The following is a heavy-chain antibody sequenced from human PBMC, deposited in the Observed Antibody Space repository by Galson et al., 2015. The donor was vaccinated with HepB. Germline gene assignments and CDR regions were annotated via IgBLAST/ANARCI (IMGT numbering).Heavy chain of an antibody. CDR3: ARTFYFDY. D-gene: IGHD3-16*01. CDR1: GFTFSSYA. V-gene: IGHV3-30*04. J-gene: IGHJ4*02. CDR2: LSSHGDNE. Sequence: SLRLSCAASGFTFSSYAMNWVRQAPGKGLEWVAVLSSHGDNEYYEDSVKGRFTISRDNSENTGYLQMHSLRVEDTAVYYCARTFYFDYWGQGTLVTVSS.